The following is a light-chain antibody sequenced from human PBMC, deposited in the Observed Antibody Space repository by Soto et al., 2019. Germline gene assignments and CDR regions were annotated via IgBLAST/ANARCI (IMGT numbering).Light chain of an antibody. CDR1: SADFVTYNR. CDR3: CLYTSENTYV. Sequence: QSALTQPPSVFGSPGQSVTISCTGTSADFVTYNRVSWYQQPPGTAPKLIVYEASNRPSGVPDRFSGSKSGNTASLTISALQAADAADYYCCLYTSENTYVXGTGTKSPS. J-gene: IGLJ1*01. CDR2: EAS. V-gene: IGLV2-18*01.